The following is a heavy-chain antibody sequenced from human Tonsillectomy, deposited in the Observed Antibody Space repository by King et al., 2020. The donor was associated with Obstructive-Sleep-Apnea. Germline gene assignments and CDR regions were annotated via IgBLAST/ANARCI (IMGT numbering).Heavy chain of an antibody. V-gene: IGHV3-30*04. CDR1: GFTFSSYA. CDR3: AIPPDTPMANYFDY. J-gene: IGHJ4*02. Sequence: VQLVESGGGVVQPGRSLRLSCAASGFTFSSYAMHWVRQAPGKGLEWVAVISYDGSNKYYADSLKGRFSISRDNSKNTLYLQMNSLRAEDTAVYYCAIPPDTPMANYFDYWGQGTLVTVSS. D-gene: IGHD5-18*01. CDR2: ISYDGSNK.